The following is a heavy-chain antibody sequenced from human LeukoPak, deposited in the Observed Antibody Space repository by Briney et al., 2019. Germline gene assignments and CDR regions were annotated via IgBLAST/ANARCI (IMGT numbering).Heavy chain of an antibody. V-gene: IGHV3-48*04. CDR3: ARVAPNYYDSSGDDAFDI. CDR2: ISSSGSTI. D-gene: IGHD3-22*01. CDR1: GFTFSNYT. J-gene: IGHJ3*02. Sequence: GGSLRLSCAASGFTFSNYTMNWVRQAPGKGLEWVSYISSSGSTIYYADSVKGRFTISRDNAKNSLYLQMNSLRAEDTAVYYCARVAPNYYDSSGDDAFDIWGQGTMVTVSS.